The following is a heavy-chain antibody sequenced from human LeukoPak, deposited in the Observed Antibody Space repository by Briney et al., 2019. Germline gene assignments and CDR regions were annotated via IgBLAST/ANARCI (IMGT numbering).Heavy chain of an antibody. CDR2: INPNSGGT. V-gene: IGHV1-2*02. CDR1: GYTFTGYY. D-gene: IGHD3-10*01. Sequence: GASVKVSCKASGYTFTGYYMHWVRQAPGQGLEWMGWINPNSGGTNYAQKFRGRVTMTRDTSISTAYMELSRLRSDDTAVYYCARAQELLWFGERNPWFDPWGQGTLVTVSS. J-gene: IGHJ5*02. CDR3: ARAQELLWFGERNPWFDP.